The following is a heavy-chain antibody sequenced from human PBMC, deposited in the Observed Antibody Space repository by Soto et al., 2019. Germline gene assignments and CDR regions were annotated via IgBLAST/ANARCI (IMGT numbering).Heavy chain of an antibody. D-gene: IGHD2-15*01. J-gene: IGHJ6*02. Sequence: QVQLQESGPGLVKPSETLSLTCTVSGGSISSYYWSWIRQPPGKGLEWIGYIYYSGSTNYNPSLKSRGTISVDTSKNQFSLKLSSVTAADTAVYYCARAYSRYDGMDFWGQGTTVTVSS. V-gene: IGHV4-59*01. CDR3: ARAYSRYDGMDF. CDR2: IYYSGST. CDR1: GGSISSYY.